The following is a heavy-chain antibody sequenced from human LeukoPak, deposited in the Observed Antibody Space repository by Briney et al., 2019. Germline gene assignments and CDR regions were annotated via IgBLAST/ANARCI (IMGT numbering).Heavy chain of an antibody. CDR2: IIPIFGTA. Sequence: SVKVSCKASGGTFSSYAISWVRQAPGQGLEWMGGIIPIFGTANYAQNFQGRVTMTRDTSISTAYMELSSLRSDDTAVYYCARGDIYWDYWGQGTQVTVSS. CDR1: GGTFSSYA. CDR3: ARGDIYWDY. J-gene: IGHJ4*02. D-gene: IGHD2-15*01. V-gene: IGHV1-69*05.